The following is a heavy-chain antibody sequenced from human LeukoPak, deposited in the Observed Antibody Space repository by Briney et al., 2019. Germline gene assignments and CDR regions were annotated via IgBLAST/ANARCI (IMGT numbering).Heavy chain of an antibody. D-gene: IGHD1-26*01. J-gene: IGHJ3*02. CDR3: ARAPRYSGHAFDI. CDR2: ISSSSSTI. V-gene: IGHV3-48*01. Sequence: GGSLRLSCAASGFTFSSYSMNWVRQAPGKGLEWVSYISSSSSTIYYADSVKGRFTISRDNAKNSLYLQMNSLRAEDTAVYYCARAPRYSGHAFDIWGQGTMVTVSS. CDR1: GFTFSSYS.